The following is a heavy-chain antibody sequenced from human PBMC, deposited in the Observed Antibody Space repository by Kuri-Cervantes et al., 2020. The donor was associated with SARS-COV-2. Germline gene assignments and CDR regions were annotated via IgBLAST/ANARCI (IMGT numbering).Heavy chain of an antibody. CDR1: GFTFSSYA. CDR2: ISGSGGST. Sequence: GGSLRLSCAASGFTFSSYAMSWVRQAPGKGLEWVSAISGSGGSTYYADSVKGRFTISRDNSKNTLYLQMNSLRAEDTAVYYCARRIRPQDYYYYYGMDVWGQGTTVTVSS. D-gene: IGHD1-14*01. CDR3: ARRIRPQDYYYYYGMDV. J-gene: IGHJ6*02. V-gene: IGHV3-23*01.